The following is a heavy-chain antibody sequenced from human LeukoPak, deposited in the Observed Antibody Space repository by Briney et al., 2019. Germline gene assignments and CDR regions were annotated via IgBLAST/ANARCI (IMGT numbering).Heavy chain of an antibody. Sequence: SETLSLTCTVSGGSISGSSYYWGWIRQPPGKGLEWIGSTYYSGSTYYNPSLKSRVTISVDTSKNHFSLKLSSVTAADTAVYYCARDRGGPFDYWGQGTLVTVSS. CDR2: TYYSGST. V-gene: IGHV4-39*02. CDR1: GGSISGSSYY. D-gene: IGHD3-16*01. CDR3: ARDRGGPFDY. J-gene: IGHJ4*02.